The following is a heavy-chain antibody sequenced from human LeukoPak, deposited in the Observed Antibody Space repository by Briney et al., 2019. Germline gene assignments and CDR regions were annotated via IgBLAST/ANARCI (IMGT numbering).Heavy chain of an antibody. CDR1: GFTFSSYA. D-gene: IGHD3-22*01. V-gene: IGHV3-23*01. J-gene: IGHJ1*01. Sequence: QPGGSLRLSCAASGFTFSSYAMSWVRQAPGKGLEWVSAISGSGGSTYYADSVKGRFTISRDNSKNTLYLQMNSLRAEDTAVYYCARDMYYYDSSGYYYGAYFQHWGQGALVTVSS. CDR2: ISGSGGST. CDR3: ARDMYYYDSSGYYYGAYFQH.